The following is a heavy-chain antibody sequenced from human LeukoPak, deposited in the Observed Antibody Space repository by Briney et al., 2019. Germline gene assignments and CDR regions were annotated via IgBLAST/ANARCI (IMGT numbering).Heavy chain of an antibody. CDR2: IKQDGGEK. V-gene: IGHV3-7*01. J-gene: IGHJ4*02. Sequence: GGSLRLSCAASGFTFNNGPMSWVRQAPGKGPEWVANIKQDGGEKYYVDSVKGRFTISRDNAKNSLYLQMNSLRAEDTAVYYCARDKVVGATYFDYWGQGILVTVSS. D-gene: IGHD1-26*01. CDR1: GFTFNNGP. CDR3: ARDKVVGATYFDY.